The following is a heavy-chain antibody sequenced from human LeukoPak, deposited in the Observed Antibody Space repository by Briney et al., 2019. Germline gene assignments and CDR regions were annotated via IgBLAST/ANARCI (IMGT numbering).Heavy chain of an antibody. Sequence: SETLSLTCAVYGGSFSGYYWSWIRQPPGKGLEWIGVINHSESTNYNPSLKSRVTISVDTPKNQFSLKLSSVTAADTAVYYCARVSPAGITFGGPTIYWGQGTLVTVSS. CDR2: INHSEST. V-gene: IGHV4-34*01. CDR1: GGSFSGYY. J-gene: IGHJ4*02. CDR3: ARVSPAGITFGGPTIY. D-gene: IGHD3-16*01.